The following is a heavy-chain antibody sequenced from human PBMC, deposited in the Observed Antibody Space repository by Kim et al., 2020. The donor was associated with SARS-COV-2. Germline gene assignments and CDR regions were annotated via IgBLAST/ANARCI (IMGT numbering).Heavy chain of an antibody. CDR1: GGSISPYY. J-gene: IGHJ4*02. Sequence: SETLSLTCTVSGGSISPYYWSWIRQPPGKGLEYIGYIYYSGSTNYNPSLKSRVTISVDTSKNQFSLRLNSVTAADTAFYYCARDTGYGDPFDYWGQGILVTVSS. V-gene: IGHV4-59*01. CDR2: IYYSGST. D-gene: IGHD5-12*01. CDR3: ARDTGYGDPFDY.